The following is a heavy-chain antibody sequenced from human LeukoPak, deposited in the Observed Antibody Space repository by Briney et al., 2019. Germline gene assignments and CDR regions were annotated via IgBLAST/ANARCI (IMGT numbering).Heavy chain of an antibody. J-gene: IGHJ4*02. D-gene: IGHD3-10*01. CDR2: ISTSSSDI. V-gene: IGHV3-21*01. CDR3: ARDFGF. CDR1: GFSFSSYA. Sequence: GGSLRLSWAASGFSFSSYAMNWVRQAPGKGLEWVSTISTSSSDIYYADSLKGRFTISRDNAKNSLYLQMNSLRAEDTAVYYCARDFGFWGQGTLVTVSS.